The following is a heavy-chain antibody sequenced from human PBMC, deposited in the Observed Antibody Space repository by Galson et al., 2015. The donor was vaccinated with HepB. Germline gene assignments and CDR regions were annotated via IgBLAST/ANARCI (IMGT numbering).Heavy chain of an antibody. CDR3: ARRGGGLDY. CDR1: GFTFSSYA. V-gene: IGHV3-30*04. D-gene: IGHD2-15*01. CDR2: ISYDGSNK. Sequence: SLRLSCAASGFTFSSYAMHWVRQAPGKGLEWVAVISYDGSNKYYADSVKGRFTISRDNSKNTLYLQMNSLRAEDTAVYYCARRGGGLDYWGQGTLVTVSS. J-gene: IGHJ4*02.